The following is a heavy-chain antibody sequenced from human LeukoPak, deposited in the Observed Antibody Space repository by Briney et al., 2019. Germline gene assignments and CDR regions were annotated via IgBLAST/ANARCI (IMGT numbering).Heavy chain of an antibody. CDR1: GGSISSSSYY. V-gene: IGHV4-39*07. CDR2: IYYSGST. Sequence: SETLSLTCTVSGGSISSSSYYWGWIRQPPGKGLEWIGSIYYSGSTYYNPSLKSRVTISVDTSKNQFSLKLSSVTAADTAVYYCARAPGQWLASDYWGQGTLVTVSS. CDR3: ARAPGQWLASDY. J-gene: IGHJ4*02. D-gene: IGHD6-19*01.